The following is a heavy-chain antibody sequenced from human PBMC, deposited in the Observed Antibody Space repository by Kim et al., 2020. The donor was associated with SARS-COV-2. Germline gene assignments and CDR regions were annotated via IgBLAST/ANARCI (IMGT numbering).Heavy chain of an antibody. CDR2: INHSGST. Sequence: SETLSLTCAVYGGSFSGYYWSWIRQPPGKGLEWIGEINHSGSTNYNPSLKSRVTISVDTSKNPFSLKLSSVTAADTAVYYCARSRGGPIRYCSSTSCPLYSGMDFGGQGTTVPASS. CDR1: GGSFSGYY. J-gene: IGHJ6*02. CDR3: ARSRGGPIRYCSSTSCPLYSGMDF. D-gene: IGHD2-2*01. V-gene: IGHV4-34*01.